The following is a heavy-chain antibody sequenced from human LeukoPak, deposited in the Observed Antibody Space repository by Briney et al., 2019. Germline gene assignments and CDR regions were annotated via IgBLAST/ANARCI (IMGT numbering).Heavy chain of an antibody. V-gene: IGHV4-34*01. CDR1: GGSFSGYY. D-gene: IGHD5-18*01. Sequence: PSETLSLTCAVYGGSFSGYYWSWLRQPPGKGLEWIGEINHSGSTNYNPSLKSRVTISVDTSKNQFSLKLSSVTAADTAVYYCARGHTAMVFRKYYFNYWGQGTLVTVSS. J-gene: IGHJ4*02. CDR2: INHSGST. CDR3: ARGHTAMVFRKYYFNY.